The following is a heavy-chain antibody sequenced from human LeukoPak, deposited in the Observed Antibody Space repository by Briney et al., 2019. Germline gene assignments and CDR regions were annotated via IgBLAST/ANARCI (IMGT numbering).Heavy chain of an antibody. CDR3: AHSRLGPGAGAFDI. CDR2: IYLDDDK. D-gene: IGHD3-16*01. CDR1: GLSLSTSGVG. Sequence: SVPKLVNTTQTLTLTCTFSGLSLSTSGVGVGWIRQPPGKSLAWIALIYLDDDKRYSPSLKSRLTIIKDTSKHQVVLTMTNMDPVDTATYYCAHSRLGPGAGAFDIWGQGTMVTVSS. J-gene: IGHJ3*02. V-gene: IGHV2-5*02.